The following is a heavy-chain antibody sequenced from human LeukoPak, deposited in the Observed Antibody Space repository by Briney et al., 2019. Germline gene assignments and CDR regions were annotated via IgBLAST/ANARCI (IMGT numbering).Heavy chain of an antibody. CDR2: INHSGST. V-gene: IGHV4-34*01. CDR1: GGSFSGYY. D-gene: IGHD5-12*01. CDR3: ARGGYSGYDRLGY. J-gene: IGHJ4*02. Sequence: RSSETLSLTCAVYGGSFSGYYWSWIRQPPGKGLEWIGEINHSGSTNYNPSLKSRVTISVDTSENQFSLKLSSVTAADTAVYYCARGGYSGYDRLGYWGQGTLVTVSS.